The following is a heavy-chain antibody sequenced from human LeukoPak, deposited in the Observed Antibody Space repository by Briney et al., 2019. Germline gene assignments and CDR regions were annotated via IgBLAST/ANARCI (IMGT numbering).Heavy chain of an antibody. V-gene: IGHV4-59*08. J-gene: IGHJ2*01. CDR2: IYYSGST. CDR3: ASLGISSSWPHWYFDL. Sequence: ASETLSLTCTVSGGSISSYYWSWIRQPPGKGLEWIGYIYYSGSTNYNPSLKSRVTISVDTSKNQFSLKLSSVTAADTAVYYCASLGISSSWPHWYFDLWGRGTLVTVSS. CDR1: GGSISSYY. D-gene: IGHD6-13*01.